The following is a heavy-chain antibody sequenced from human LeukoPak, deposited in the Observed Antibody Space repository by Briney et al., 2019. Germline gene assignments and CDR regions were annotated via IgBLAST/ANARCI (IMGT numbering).Heavy chain of an antibody. J-gene: IGHJ4*02. CDR3: ARKAVAGNLFDY. CDR2: INPNSGGT. V-gene: IGHV1-2*02. D-gene: IGHD6-19*01. CDR1: GYTFTGYY. Sequence: ASVKVSCKASGYTFTGYYMHWVRQAPGQGLECMGWINPNSGGTNYAQKFQGRVTMTRDTSISTAYMELSRLRSDDTAVYYCARKAVAGNLFDYWGQGTLVTVSS.